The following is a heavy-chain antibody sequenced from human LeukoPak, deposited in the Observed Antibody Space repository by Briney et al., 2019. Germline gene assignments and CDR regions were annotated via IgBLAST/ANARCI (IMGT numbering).Heavy chain of an antibody. V-gene: IGHV1-2*02. Sequence: GASAKVSCKASGYTFTDYFLHWVRQAPGQGLGWMGWINPKKGDTNYAQKFQGRVTVTWDTSTTTAYMELNRLTSDDTAVYYCARGYEYGWFDPWGQGTLVTVSS. J-gene: IGHJ5*02. CDR3: ARGYEYGWFDP. CDR1: GYTFTDYF. CDR2: INPKKGDT. D-gene: IGHD3-16*01.